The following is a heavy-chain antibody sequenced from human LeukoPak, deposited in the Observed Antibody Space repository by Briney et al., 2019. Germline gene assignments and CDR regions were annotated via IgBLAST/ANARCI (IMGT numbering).Heavy chain of an antibody. CDR1: GFTVITND. CDR3: ARGVEPLAANTLAY. CDR2: LYSDGNT. D-gene: IGHD1-14*01. J-gene: IGHJ4*02. V-gene: IGHV3-53*01. Sequence: GGSLRLSCAASGFTVITNDMTWVRQAPGKGLEWVSVLYSDGNTKYADSVQGRFTISRDNSKNTLYLEMNSLSPDDTAVYYCARGVEPLAANTLAYWGQGTLVTPSS.